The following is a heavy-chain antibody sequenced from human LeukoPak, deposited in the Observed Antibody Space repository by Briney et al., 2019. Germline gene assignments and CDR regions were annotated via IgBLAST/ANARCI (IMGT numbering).Heavy chain of an antibody. V-gene: IGHV4-59*01. D-gene: IGHD3-22*01. CDR1: GGSISSYY. CDR2: IYYSGST. CDR3: ARGTYDSSGYYYFP. J-gene: IGHJ5*02. Sequence: SETLSLTCTVFGGSISSYYWSWIRQPPGKGLEWIGYIYYSGSTNYNPSLKSRVTISVDTSKNQFSLKLSSVTAADTAVYYCARGTYDSSGYYYFPWGQGTLVTVSS.